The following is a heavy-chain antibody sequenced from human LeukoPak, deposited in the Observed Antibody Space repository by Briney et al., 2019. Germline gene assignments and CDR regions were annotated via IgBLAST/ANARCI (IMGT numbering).Heavy chain of an antibody. CDR2: IDYSVTT. CDR1: ARSFASNL. D-gene: IGHD3-22*01. J-gene: IGHJ4*02. CDR3: AGANYYDSSDFSFPDH. V-gene: IGHV4-59*08. Sequence: SETRSLTCTVSARSFASNLWSWIRRPPGKGLEWIGNIDYSVTTNYNPSLRSRVTISVAPSKKHFSLKLSSLTATTTAVFYCAGANYYDSSDFSFPDHWGQGTMVTVSS.